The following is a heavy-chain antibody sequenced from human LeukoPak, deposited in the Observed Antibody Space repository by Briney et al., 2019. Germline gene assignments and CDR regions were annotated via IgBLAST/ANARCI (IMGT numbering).Heavy chain of an antibody. V-gene: IGHV3-21*01. CDR1: GFTFSTYS. Sequence: PGGSLRLSCAASGFTFSTYSMNWVRQAPGKGLEWVSSISSSSSYIYYADSVKGRFTIPRDNAKDSLYLQMNGLRAEDTAVYYCASSLRTGYSSQGAFDIWGQGTMVSVSS. CDR3: ASSLRTGYSSQGAFDI. D-gene: IGHD6-13*01. J-gene: IGHJ3*02. CDR2: ISSSSSYI.